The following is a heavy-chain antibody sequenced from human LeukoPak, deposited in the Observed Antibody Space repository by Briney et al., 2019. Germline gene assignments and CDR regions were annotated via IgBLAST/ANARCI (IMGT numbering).Heavy chain of an antibody. D-gene: IGHD3-22*01. CDR3: ARLGNYYDSSGYLIYYYYMNV. J-gene: IGHJ6*03. Sequence: PSETLSLTCTVSGGSISSHYWSWIRQPPGKGLEWIGYIYYSGSTNYNPSLKSRVTISVDTSKNQFSLKLSSVTAADTAVYYCARLGNYYDSSGYLIYYYYMNVWGKGTTVTVSS. CDR1: GGSISSHY. CDR2: IYYSGST. V-gene: IGHV4-59*11.